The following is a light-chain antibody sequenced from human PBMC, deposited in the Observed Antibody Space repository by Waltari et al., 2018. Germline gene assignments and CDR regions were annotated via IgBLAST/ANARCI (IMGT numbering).Light chain of an antibody. CDR1: SGRIATHY. J-gene: IGLJ3*02. Sequence: NVILTQPHSVSEFPGKTVTITCTASSGRIATHYVQWYQQRPGSGPTAVIYEDTHRPSGFPARFSGSIDSSSNSASLTISGLQPEDEADYYCQSYDDFDWIFGGGTKLTVL. V-gene: IGLV6-57*02. CDR2: EDT. CDR3: QSYDDFDWI.